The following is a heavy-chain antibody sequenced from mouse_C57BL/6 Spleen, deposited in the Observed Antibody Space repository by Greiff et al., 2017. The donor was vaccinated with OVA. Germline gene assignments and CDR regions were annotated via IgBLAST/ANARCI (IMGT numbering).Heavy chain of an antibody. Sequence: DVQLVESEGGLVQPGSSMKLSCTASGFTFSDYYMAWVRQVPEKGLEWVANINYDGSSTYYLDSLKSRFIISRDNAKNILYLQMSSLKSEDTATYYCARRNYYAMDYWGQGTSVTVSS. CDR3: ARRNYYAMDY. CDR2: INYDGSST. J-gene: IGHJ4*01. CDR1: GFTFSDYY. V-gene: IGHV5-16*01.